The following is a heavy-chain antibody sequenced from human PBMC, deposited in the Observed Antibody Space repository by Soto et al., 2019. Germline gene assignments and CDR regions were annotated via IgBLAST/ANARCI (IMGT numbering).Heavy chain of an antibody. CDR1: GFTFRSHS. Sequence: QVHLVESGGGVVQPGRSLRLFCSVSGFTFRSHSMHWVRQAPGKGLEWLAVISFDGSNKYYADSVKGRFTVSRDNSKNTLYLHMNSLRDEDTALYYCARCGFEWELRSFDYWGQGTLVTVSS. D-gene: IGHD1-26*01. V-gene: IGHV3-30*04. J-gene: IGHJ4*02. CDR2: ISFDGSNK. CDR3: ARCGFEWELRSFDY.